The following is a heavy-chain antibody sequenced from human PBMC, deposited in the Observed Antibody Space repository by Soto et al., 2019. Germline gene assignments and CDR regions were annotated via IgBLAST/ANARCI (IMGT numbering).Heavy chain of an antibody. CDR1: GFTFSNAW. CDR3: TTDPTEYGDYVRNAFDI. CDR2: IKSKTDGGTT. V-gene: IGHV3-15*01. D-gene: IGHD4-17*01. J-gene: IGHJ3*02. Sequence: EVQLVESGGGLVKPGGSLRLSCAASGFTFSNAWMSWVRQAPGKGLEWVGRIKSKTDGGTTDYAAPVKGRFTISRDDSKDTLYLQMNSLKTEDTAVYYCTTDPTEYGDYVRNAFDIWGQGTMVTVSS.